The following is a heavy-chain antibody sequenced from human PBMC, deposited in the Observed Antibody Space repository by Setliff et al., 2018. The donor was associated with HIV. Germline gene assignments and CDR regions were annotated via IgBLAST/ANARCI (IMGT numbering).Heavy chain of an antibody. Sequence: SETLSLTCTVSGGSISSGSYYWSWIRQPAGKGLEWIGRIYTSGSTNYNPSLKSRVTISVDTSKNQFSLKLSSVTAADTAVYYCAKGAGFYGDYTFDHWGQGRQVTVSS. CDR1: GGSISSGSYY. V-gene: IGHV4-61*02. J-gene: IGHJ4*02. D-gene: IGHD4-17*01. CDR3: AKGAGFYGDYTFDH. CDR2: IYTSGST.